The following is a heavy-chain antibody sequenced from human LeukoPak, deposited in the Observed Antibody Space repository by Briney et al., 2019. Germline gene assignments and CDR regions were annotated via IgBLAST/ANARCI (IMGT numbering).Heavy chain of an antibody. D-gene: IGHD3-10*01. J-gene: IGHJ6*02. CDR1: GGTFSNYA. Sequence: SVKVSCKASGGTFSNYAISWGRQAPGQGLEWMGGIIPIFGTANYAQKFQGRVTITADESTSTAYMELSSLRSEDTAVYYCAGRFHVYGMDVWGQGTTVTVSS. CDR3: AGRFHVYGMDV. CDR2: IIPIFGTA. V-gene: IGHV1-69*13.